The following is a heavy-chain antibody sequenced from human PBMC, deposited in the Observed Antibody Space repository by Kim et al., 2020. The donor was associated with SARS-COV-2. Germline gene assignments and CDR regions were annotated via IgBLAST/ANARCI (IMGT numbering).Heavy chain of an antibody. D-gene: IGHD3-16*02. CDR1: GFTFSSYA. V-gene: IGHV3-23*01. CDR3: AKYHEYDYVWGSYRYTGYFDY. CDR2: ISGSGGST. Sequence: GGSLRLSCAASGFTFSSYAMSWVRQAPGKGLEWVSAISGSGGSTYYADSVKGRFTISRDNSKNTLYLQMNSLRAEDTAVYYCAKYHEYDYVWGSYRYTGYFDYWGQGTLVTVSS. J-gene: IGHJ4*02.